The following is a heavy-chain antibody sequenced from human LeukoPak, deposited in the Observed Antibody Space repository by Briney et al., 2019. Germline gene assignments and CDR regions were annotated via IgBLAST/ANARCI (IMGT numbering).Heavy chain of an antibody. CDR1: GITFSTYT. Sequence: GGSLRLSCAASGITFSTYTMSWVRQAPARGLHWVSTISNAGAATYYADSVKGRFTISRDNSKNTLYLQMNSLRAEDTAVYYCAKDGGGLFAARWMDVWGKGTTVTVSS. CDR2: ISNAGAAT. D-gene: IGHD3-3*01. V-gene: IGHV3-23*01. J-gene: IGHJ6*04. CDR3: AKDGGGLFAARWMDV.